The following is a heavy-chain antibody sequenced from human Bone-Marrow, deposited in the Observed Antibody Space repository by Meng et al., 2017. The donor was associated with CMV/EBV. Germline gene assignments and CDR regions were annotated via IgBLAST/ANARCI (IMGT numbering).Heavy chain of an antibody. CDR3: ARDGGADYYYYYGMDV. CDR2: ISAYNGNT. Sequence: VKVSCKASGYTFTSYGISWVRQAPGQGREWMGWISAYNGNTNYAQKLQGRVTMTTDTSTSTAYMELRSLRSDDTAVYYCARDGGADYYYYYGMDVWGQGTTVTVSS. J-gene: IGHJ6*02. V-gene: IGHV1-18*01. CDR1: GYTFTSYG. D-gene: IGHD1-26*01.